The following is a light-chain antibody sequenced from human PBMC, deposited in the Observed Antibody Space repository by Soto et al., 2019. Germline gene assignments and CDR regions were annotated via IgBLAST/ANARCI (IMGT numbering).Light chain of an antibody. V-gene: IGLV2-14*01. J-gene: IGLJ1*01. CDR3: NSYASSRSYV. Sequence: QSVLTQPASVSGSPGQSITISCTGTSSDVGGYNYVSWYQQHPGKAPKLLIYDVSNRPSGVSNRFSGSKSGNTASLTISGLQAEDEADYYCNSYASSRSYVFGTETKVTVL. CDR1: SSDVGGYNY. CDR2: DVS.